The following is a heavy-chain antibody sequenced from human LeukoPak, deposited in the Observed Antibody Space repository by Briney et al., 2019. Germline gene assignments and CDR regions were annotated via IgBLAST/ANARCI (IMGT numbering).Heavy chain of an antibody. D-gene: IGHD3-9*01. Sequence: SETLSLTCTVSGGSISSSSYYWGWIRQPPGKGLEWIGSIYYSGSTYYNPSLKSRVTISVDTSKNQFSLKLSSVTAADTAVYYCARLTILSYAFDIWGQGTMVTVSS. J-gene: IGHJ3*02. CDR3: ARLTILSYAFDI. CDR2: IYYSGST. CDR1: GGSISSSSYY. V-gene: IGHV4-39*01.